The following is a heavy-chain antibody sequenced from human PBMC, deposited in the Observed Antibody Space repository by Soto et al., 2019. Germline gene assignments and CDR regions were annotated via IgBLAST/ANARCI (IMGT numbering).Heavy chain of an antibody. CDR3: AREDILTGYYPFDY. Sequence: QVQLQQWGAGLLKPSETLSHTCAVYGGSFSGYYWSWIRQPPGKGLEWIGEINHSGSTNYNPSLKSRVTISVDTSKNQFSLKLSSVTAADTAVYYCAREDILTGYYPFDYWGQGTLVTVSS. D-gene: IGHD3-9*01. J-gene: IGHJ4*02. CDR2: INHSGST. CDR1: GGSFSGYY. V-gene: IGHV4-34*01.